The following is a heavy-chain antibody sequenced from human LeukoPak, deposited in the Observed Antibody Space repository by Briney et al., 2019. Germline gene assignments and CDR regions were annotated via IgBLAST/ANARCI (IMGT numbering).Heavy chain of an antibody. CDR2: IYYSGTT. Sequence: SETLSLTCTVSGGSISSSSYSWGWIRQPPGKGLEWIGSIYYSGTTYYNPSLKSRVAISVDTSKIQFSLKLSSVAATDAAVYFCARLRFDFWSGYTHPYFDYWGQGTLVTVSS. CDR1: GGSISSSSYS. D-gene: IGHD3-3*01. V-gene: IGHV4-39*01. CDR3: ARLRFDFWSGYTHPYFDY. J-gene: IGHJ4*02.